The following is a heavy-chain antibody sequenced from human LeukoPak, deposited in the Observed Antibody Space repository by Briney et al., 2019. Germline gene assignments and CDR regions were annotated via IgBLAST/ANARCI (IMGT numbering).Heavy chain of an antibody. CDR1: GFTFSSYA. CDR3: AKAPPRDQYYYYYYMDV. D-gene: IGHD2-21*02. Sequence: GGSLRLSCAASGFTFSSYAMSWVRQAPGKGLEWVSAISGSGGSTYYADSVKGRFTISRDNSKNTLYLQMNSLRAEDTAVYYCAKAPPRDQYYYYYYMDVWGKGTTVTVSS. V-gene: IGHV3-23*01. J-gene: IGHJ6*03. CDR2: ISGSGGST.